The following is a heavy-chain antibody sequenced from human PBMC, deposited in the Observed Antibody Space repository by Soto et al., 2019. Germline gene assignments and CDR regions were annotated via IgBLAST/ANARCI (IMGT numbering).Heavy chain of an antibody. CDR2: ISSNGGST. D-gene: IGHD2-21*02. CDR1: GFPFSSYA. V-gene: IGHV3-64D*08. J-gene: IGHJ3*02. CDR3: VKSSLTYCGGDCYPFDDAFDI. Sequence: PGGSLRLSCSASGFPFSSYAMHWVRQAPGKGLEYVSAISSNGGSTYYADSVKGRFTISRDNSKNTLYLQMSSLRAEDTAVYYCVKSSLTYCGGDCYPFDDAFDIWGQGTMVTVSS.